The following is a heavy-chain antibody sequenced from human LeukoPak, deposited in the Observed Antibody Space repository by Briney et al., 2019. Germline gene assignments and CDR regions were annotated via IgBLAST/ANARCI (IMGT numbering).Heavy chain of an antibody. CDR2: ASYSGST. J-gene: IGHJ5*02. CDR1: GGSISNYY. CDR3: ARRDESAGYYYWFDP. V-gene: IGHV4-59*01. D-gene: IGHD3-22*01. Sequence: SETLSLTCSVSGGSISNYYWNWIRQPPGKGLEWIGYASYSGSTSYNPSLKSRVTISVDMSKNQFSLKLTSVTAADTAVYYCARRDESAGYYYWFDPWGQGTLVTVSS.